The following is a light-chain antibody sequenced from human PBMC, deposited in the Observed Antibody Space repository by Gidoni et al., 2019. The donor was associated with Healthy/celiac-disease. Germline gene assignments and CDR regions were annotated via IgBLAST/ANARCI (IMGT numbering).Light chain of an antibody. V-gene: IGKV3-15*01. CDR1: QSVSSN. CDR3: QQYNNWPSIT. J-gene: IGKJ5*01. Sequence: IVMTPSPATLSVSPGERATLSCRASQSVSSNLAWYQQKPGQAPSRLIYGASTRATGIPARFSGSGSGTEFTLTISSLQSEDFAVYYCQQYNNWPSITFGQGTRLEIK. CDR2: GAS.